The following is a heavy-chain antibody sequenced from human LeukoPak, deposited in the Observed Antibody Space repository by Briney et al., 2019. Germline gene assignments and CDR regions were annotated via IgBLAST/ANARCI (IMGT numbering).Heavy chain of an antibody. CDR2: IHSGGST. CDR3: AKQGRDRLRDYYYYMDV. D-gene: IGHD3-9*01. CDR1: GFSVSTNY. J-gene: IGHJ6*03. V-gene: IGHV3-53*01. Sequence: GGPLRLSCAASGFSVSTNYMSWVRQAPGKGLEWVSVIHSGGSTFYADSVKGRFTISRDNSKETLYLQMNSLRAEDTAVYYCAKQGRDRLRDYYYYMDVWGKGTTVTISS.